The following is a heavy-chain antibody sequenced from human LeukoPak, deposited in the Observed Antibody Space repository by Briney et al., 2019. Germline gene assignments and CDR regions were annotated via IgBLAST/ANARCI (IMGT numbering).Heavy chain of an antibody. Sequence: GESLKISCKGSGYSFTDYWIGWVRQMPGKGLEWMGIIYPGDSDTRYSTSFQGQVTISADKSISTAYLQWSSLKASDTAMYYCARRPEYSYGSYYFDYWGQGTLVTVSS. CDR2: IYPGDSDT. D-gene: IGHD5-18*01. CDR3: ARRPEYSYGSYYFDY. CDR1: GYSFTDYW. V-gene: IGHV5-51*01. J-gene: IGHJ4*02.